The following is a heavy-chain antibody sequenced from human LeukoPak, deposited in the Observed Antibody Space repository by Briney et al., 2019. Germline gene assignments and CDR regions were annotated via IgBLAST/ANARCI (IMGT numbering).Heavy chain of an antibody. J-gene: IGHJ5*02. V-gene: IGHV1-2*02. CDR3: ARDPNSYGFNNWFDP. Sequence: ASVKVSCKASGYTFTGYYMHWVRQAPGQGLEWMGWINPNSGGTNYAQKFQGRVTMTRDTSISTAYMELSRLRSDDTAVYYYARDPNSYGFNNWFDPWGQGTLVTVSS. CDR1: GYTFTGYY. D-gene: IGHD5-18*01. CDR2: INPNSGGT.